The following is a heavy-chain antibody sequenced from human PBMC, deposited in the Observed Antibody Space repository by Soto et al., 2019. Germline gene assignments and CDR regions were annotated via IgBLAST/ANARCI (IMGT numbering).Heavy chain of an antibody. CDR3: ARFTGYYFDY. J-gene: IGHJ4*02. V-gene: IGHV4-39*07. CDR1: GGSISSSSYY. CDR2: IYHSGST. Sequence: SETLSLTCTVSGGSISSSSYYWGWIRQPPGKGLEWIGEIYHSGSTNYNPSLKSRVTISVDKSKNQFSLKLSSVTAADTAVYYCARFTGYYFDYWGQGTLVTVS.